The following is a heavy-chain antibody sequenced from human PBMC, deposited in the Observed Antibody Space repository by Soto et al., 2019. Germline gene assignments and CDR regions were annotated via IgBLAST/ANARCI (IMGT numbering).Heavy chain of an antibody. CDR1: GFSFSSYW. CDR3: ARGGGYYGSGSYYNAPYYYYYGMDV. V-gene: IGHV3-74*01. CDR2: INTDGSST. D-gene: IGHD3-10*01. Sequence: GGSLRLSCADSGFSFSSYWMHWLRQGPEKGLVWVSRINTDGSSTNYADSVKGRFTISRDNAKNSLYLQMNSLRAEDTAVYYCARGGGYYGSGSYYNAPYYYYYGMDVWGQGTTVTVSS. J-gene: IGHJ6*02.